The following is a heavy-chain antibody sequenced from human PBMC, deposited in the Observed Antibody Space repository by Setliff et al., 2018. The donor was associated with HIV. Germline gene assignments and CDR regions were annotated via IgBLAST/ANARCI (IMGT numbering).Heavy chain of an antibody. V-gene: IGHV3-NL1*01. CDR1: GFTFSNSW. D-gene: IGHD3-16*02. J-gene: IGHJ1*01. CDR2: IYSGGSST. Sequence: GGSLRLSCVASGFTFSNSWMNWVRQAPGKGLEWVSVIYSGGSSTYYADSVKGRFTISRDSTKNSVYLQMSSLRVEDTAVYYCARDSGPYYDYVWGTYRPIYFQHWGQGTLVTVSS. CDR3: ARDSGPYYDYVWGTYRPIYFQH.